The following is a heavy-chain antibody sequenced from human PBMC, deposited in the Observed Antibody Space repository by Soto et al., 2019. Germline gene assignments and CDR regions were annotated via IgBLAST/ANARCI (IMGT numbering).Heavy chain of an antibody. V-gene: IGHV3-30*18. J-gene: IGHJ1*01. CDR1: GFTFSSYG. CDR3: AKIGTGYYYDSSGYAEYFQH. CDR2: ISYDGSNK. D-gene: IGHD3-22*01. Sequence: LRLSCAASGFTFSSYGMHWVRQAPGKGLEWVAVISYDGSNKYYADSVKGRFTISRDNSKNTLYLQMNSLRAEDTAVYYCAKIGTGYYYDSSGYAEYFQHWGQGTLVTVSS.